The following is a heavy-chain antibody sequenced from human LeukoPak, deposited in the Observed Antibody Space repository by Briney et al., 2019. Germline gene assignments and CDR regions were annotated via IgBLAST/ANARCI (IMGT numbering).Heavy chain of an antibody. V-gene: IGHV1-2*06. CDR1: GYTFTGYY. J-gene: IGHJ4*01. Sequence: ASVKVSCKASGYTFTGYYMHWVRQAPGQGLEWMGRINPNSGGTNYAQKFQGRVTMTRDTSISTAYMELSRLRSDDTAVYYCARREMVYATTTEYYFDYWGHGTLVTVSS. D-gene: IGHD2-8*01. CDR2: INPNSGGT. CDR3: ARREMVYATTTEYYFDY.